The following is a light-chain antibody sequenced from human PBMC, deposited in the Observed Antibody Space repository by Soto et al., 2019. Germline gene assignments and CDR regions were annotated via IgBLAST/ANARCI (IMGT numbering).Light chain of an antibody. CDR1: QTISSW. V-gene: IGKV1-5*03. Sequence: IQLTQSPSSLSASVGDTGTITCRASQTISSWLAWYQQKPGKAPKLLIYKASTLKSGVPSRFSGSGSGTEFTLTISSLQPDDFATYYCQHYNSYSEAFGQGTKVDIK. CDR2: KAS. CDR3: QHYNSYSEA. J-gene: IGKJ1*01.